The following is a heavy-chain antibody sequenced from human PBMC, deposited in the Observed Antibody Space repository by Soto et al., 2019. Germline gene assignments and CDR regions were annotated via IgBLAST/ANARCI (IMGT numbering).Heavy chain of an antibody. CDR1: GFTFSSYE. CDR2: IGTSGSTI. D-gene: IGHD3-10*01. J-gene: IGHJ4*02. Sequence: EVQLVESGGGFVQPGGTLRLSCAASGFTFSSYEMNWVRQAPGAGLEWVSYIGTSGSTIYYSDSVKGRFTISRDNAKNSLYLQMNSLRAEDTAVYYCARDLYFLGSGTSFDHWGQGTLVTVSS. V-gene: IGHV3-48*03. CDR3: ARDLYFLGSGTSFDH.